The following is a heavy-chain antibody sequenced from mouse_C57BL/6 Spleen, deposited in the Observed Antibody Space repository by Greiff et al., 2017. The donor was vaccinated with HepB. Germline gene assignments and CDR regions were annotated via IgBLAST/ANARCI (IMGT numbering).Heavy chain of an antibody. CDR3: ARHEDDGRGNFWYFDV. CDR2: FYPGSGSI. CDR1: GYTFTEYT. V-gene: IGHV1-62-2*01. J-gene: IGHJ1*03. Sequence: VQLQESGAELVKPGASVKLSCKASGYTFTEYTIHWVKQRSGQGLEWIGWFYPGSGSIKYNEKFKDKATLTADKSSSTVYMELSRLTSEDSAVYFCARHEDDGRGNFWYFDVWGTGTTVTVSS. D-gene: IGHD2-3*01.